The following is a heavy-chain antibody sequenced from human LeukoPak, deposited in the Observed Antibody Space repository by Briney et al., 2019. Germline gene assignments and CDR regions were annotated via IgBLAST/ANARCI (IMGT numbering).Heavy chain of an antibody. D-gene: IGHD3-22*01. CDR3: ARAGSYDSSGYYH. V-gene: IGHV4-59*08. Sequence: SETLSVTCTVSGGSISSYYWSWIRQPPGKGLEWIGYIYYSGSTNYNPSLKSRVTISVDTSKNQFSLKLSSVTAADTAVYYCARAGSYDSSGYYHWGQGTLVTVSS. CDR2: IYYSGST. CDR1: GGSISSYY. J-gene: IGHJ5*02.